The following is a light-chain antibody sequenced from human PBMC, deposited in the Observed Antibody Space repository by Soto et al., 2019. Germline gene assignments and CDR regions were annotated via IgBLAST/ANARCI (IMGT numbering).Light chain of an antibody. CDR1: QSLLHSNGYNY. CDR3: QQSYKTPWT. J-gene: IGKJ1*01. Sequence: DIVMTQSPLSLPVTPGEPASISCRSSQSLLHSNGYNYLDWYLQKPGQSPQLLIYLGSNRASGVPDRFSGSGSGTDFTLTISSLQPEHFATYFCQQSYKTPWTFGQGTKVDIK. CDR2: LGS. V-gene: IGKV2-28*01.